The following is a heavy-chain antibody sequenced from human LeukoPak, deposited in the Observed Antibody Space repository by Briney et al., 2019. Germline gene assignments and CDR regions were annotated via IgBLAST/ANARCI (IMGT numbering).Heavy chain of an antibody. V-gene: IGHV3-21*04. CDR1: GFTFSSYS. Sequence: GGSLRLSCAASGFTFSSYSMNWVRQAPGKGLEWVSSISSSSSHTYYADSVKGRFTISRDNAKNSLYLQMNSLRAEDTAVYYCAKEDDVVVVPAASAPSAFDIWGQGTMVTVSS. D-gene: IGHD2-2*01. CDR3: AKEDDVVVVPAASAPSAFDI. CDR2: ISSSSSHT. J-gene: IGHJ3*02.